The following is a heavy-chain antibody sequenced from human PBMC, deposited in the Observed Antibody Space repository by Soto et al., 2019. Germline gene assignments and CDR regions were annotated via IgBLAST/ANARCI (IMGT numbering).Heavy chain of an antibody. V-gene: IGHV1-18*01. Sequence: QVQLVQSGAEVKKPGASVKVSCKASGYTFTSYGISWVRQAPGKGLEWMGWISAYNGNTNYTQKLQGRVTMTTATXTSTSXXXXXXLRSDDXVVXXXXXXLLGDPYYWGQGTLVTVSS. CDR3: XXXLLGDPYY. CDR2: ISAYNGNT. D-gene: IGHD2-21*01. CDR1: GYTFTSYG. J-gene: IGHJ4*02.